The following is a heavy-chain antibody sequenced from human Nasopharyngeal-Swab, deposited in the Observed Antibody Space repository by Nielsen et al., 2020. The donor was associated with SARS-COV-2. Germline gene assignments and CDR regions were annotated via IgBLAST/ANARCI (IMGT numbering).Heavy chain of an antibody. D-gene: IGHD3-22*01. CDR2: ISSSSSTI. J-gene: IGHJ4*02. CDR3: ARDSRLVPYYYDSSEFDY. V-gene: IGHV3-48*02. CDR1: GFTFSSYS. Sequence: GGSLRLSCAASGFTFSSYSMNWVRQAPGKGLEWVSYISSSSSTIYHADSVKGRFTISRDNAKNSLYLQMNSLRDEDTAVYYCARDSRLVPYYYDSSEFDYWGQGTLVTVSS.